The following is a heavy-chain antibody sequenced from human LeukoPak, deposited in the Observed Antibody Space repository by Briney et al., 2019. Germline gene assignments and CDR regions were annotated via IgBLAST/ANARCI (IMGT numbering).Heavy chain of an antibody. J-gene: IGHJ4*02. CDR2: VSAYNAHT. CDR3: ARTLGYCGSTSCYEVFDY. D-gene: IGHD2-2*01. CDR1: GYTFTNYG. Sequence: ASVKVSCKASGYTFTNYGFTWVQQAPGQGLERVGWVSAYNAHTNYAQKVQGRVTLTTDTSTSTAYMELRSLRSDDTAVYYCARTLGYCGSTSCYEVFDYWGQGTLVTVSS. V-gene: IGHV1-18*04.